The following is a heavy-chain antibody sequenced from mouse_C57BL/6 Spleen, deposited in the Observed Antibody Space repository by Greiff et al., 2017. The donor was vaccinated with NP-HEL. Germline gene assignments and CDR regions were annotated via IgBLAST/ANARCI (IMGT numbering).Heavy chain of an antibody. J-gene: IGHJ4*01. Sequence: VQLQQSGASVKISCTASGYAFSSYWMNWVKQRPGKGLEWIGQIHPGDGDTNYNGKFKGKATLTADKSSSTAYMQLSSLTSEDSAVYFCARGNSLMDYWGQGTSVTVSS. CDR3: ARGNSLMDY. CDR1: GYAFSSYW. V-gene: IGHV1-80*01. CDR2: IHPGDGDT.